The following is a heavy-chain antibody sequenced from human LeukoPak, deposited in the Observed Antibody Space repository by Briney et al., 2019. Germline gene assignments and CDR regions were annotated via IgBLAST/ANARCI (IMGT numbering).Heavy chain of an antibody. CDR1: GFTFSSYA. D-gene: IGHD6-6*01. CDR3: TREEELVPAPWFDP. V-gene: IGHV3-30*04. CDR2: ISYDGSNK. Sequence: GGSLRLSCAASGFTFSSYAMHWVRQAPGKGLEWVAVISYDGSNKYYADSVKGRFTISRDNSKNTLYLQMNSLRAEDTAVYYCTREEELVPAPWFDPWGQGTLVTVSS. J-gene: IGHJ5*02.